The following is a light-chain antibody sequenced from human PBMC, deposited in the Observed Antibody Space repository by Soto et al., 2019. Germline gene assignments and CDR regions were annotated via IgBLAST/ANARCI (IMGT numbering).Light chain of an antibody. J-gene: IGLJ3*02. Sequence: QSVLTQPPSVSGAPRQGVTISLTGGRSNIGAGYDVHWYQQLPGTAPKLLISGNSNRPSGVPDRFSGSKSGTSASLAITGLQAEDEADYYCQSYDSSLSGWVFGGGTKLTVL. CDR3: QSYDSSLSGWV. V-gene: IGLV1-40*01. CDR2: GNS. CDR1: RSNIGAGYD.